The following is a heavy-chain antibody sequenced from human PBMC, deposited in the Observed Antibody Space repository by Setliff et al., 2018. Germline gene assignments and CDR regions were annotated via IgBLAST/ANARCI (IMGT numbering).Heavy chain of an antibody. CDR2: LHYTGST. CDR1: GDSISSSDFY. D-gene: IGHD3-10*01. J-gene: IGHJ4*02. V-gene: IGHV4-39*01. CDR3: ARHVLYGSGSYGLNY. Sequence: PSETLSLTCTVSGDSISSSDFYWGWIRQPPGKGLEWIGSLHYTGSTFYNPSLKSRATVIVHTSKKQFSLKLKSMTAADAGVYYCARHVLYGSGSYGLNYWSQGTLVTV.